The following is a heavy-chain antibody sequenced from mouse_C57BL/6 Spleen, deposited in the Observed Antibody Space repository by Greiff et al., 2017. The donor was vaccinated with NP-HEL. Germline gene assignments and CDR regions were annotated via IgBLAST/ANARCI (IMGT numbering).Heavy chain of an antibody. CDR1: GYTFTSYW. CDR2: IDPSDSET. D-gene: IGHD2-3*01. CDR3: ARLGVYDGGFDD. Sequence: QVQLQQPGAELVRPGSSVKLSCKASGYTFTSYWMHWVKQRPIQGLEWIGNIDPSDSETHYNQKFKDKATLTVDKSSSTAYMQLSSLTSEDSAVYYCARLGVYDGGFDDWGQGTTLTVSS. J-gene: IGHJ2*01. V-gene: IGHV1-52*01.